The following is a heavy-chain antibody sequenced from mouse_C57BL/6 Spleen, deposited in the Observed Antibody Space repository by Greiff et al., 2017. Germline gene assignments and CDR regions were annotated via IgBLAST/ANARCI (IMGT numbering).Heavy chain of an antibody. J-gene: IGHJ4*01. CDR2: IYPRDGST. Sequence: VKLQESDAELVKPGASVKISCKVSGYTFTDHTIHWMKQRPEQGLEWIGYIYPRDGSTKYNEKFKGKATLTADKSSSTAYMQLNSLTSEDSAVYFCARGDGYDEDYYAMDYWGQGTSVTVSS. D-gene: IGHD2-2*01. V-gene: IGHV1-78*01. CDR1: GYTFTDHT. CDR3: ARGDGYDEDYYAMDY.